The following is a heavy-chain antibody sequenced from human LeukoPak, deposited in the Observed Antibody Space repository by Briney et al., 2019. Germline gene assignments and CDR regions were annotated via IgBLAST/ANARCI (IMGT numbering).Heavy chain of an antibody. CDR3: AKVNYYGSGSSSY. CDR2: ISYDGSNK. Sequence: GGSLRLSCAASGFTFSSYGMHWVRQAPGKGLEWVAVISYDGSNKYYADSVKGRFTISRDNSKNTLYLQMNSLRAEDTAVYYCAKVNYYGSGSSSYWGQGTLVTVSS. CDR1: GFTFSSYG. D-gene: IGHD3-10*01. V-gene: IGHV3-30*18. J-gene: IGHJ4*02.